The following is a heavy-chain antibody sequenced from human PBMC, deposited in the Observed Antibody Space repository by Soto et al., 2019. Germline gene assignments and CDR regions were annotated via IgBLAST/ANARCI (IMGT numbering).Heavy chain of an antibody. CDR2: IIPNSGGT. D-gene: IGHD1-26*01. CDR3: ARAEVAADWFDP. J-gene: IGHJ5*02. V-gene: IGHV1-2*02. Sequence: ASVKVSCKASGYTCTGFYIHWVRQAPGQGLEWLGWIIPNSGGTSYAQKFQGRVTMTRDTSISTAYMELSRLTSDDTAVYYCARAEVAADWFDPWGQGTLVTVSS. CDR1: GYTCTGFY.